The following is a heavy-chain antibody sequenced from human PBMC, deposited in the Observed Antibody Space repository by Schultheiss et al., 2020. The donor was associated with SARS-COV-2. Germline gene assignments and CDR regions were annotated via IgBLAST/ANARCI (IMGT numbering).Heavy chain of an antibody. J-gene: IGHJ3*02. V-gene: IGHV3-33*08. CDR3: ARRRITIFGVVREPGAFDI. Sequence: GESLKISCAASGFTFSSYAMSWVRQAPGKGLEWVAVIWYDGSNKYYADSVKGRFTISRDNSKNTLYLQMNSLRAEDTAVYYCARRRITIFGVVREPGAFDIWGQGTMVTVSS. D-gene: IGHD3-3*01. CDR2: IWYDGSNK. CDR1: GFTFSSYA.